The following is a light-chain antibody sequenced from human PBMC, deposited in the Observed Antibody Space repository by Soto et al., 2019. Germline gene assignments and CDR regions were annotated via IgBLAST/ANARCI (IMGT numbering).Light chain of an antibody. J-gene: IGKJ4*01. CDR3: QQFNGFPLT. CDR1: QDIGSA. V-gene: IGKV1-13*02. Sequence: IQLTQSPSSLSASVGDRVTITCRAGQDIGSALAWYQQRPGKAPKLLLYDASNLEAGVPSRLSGSESGTDFTLTITSLRPEDFATYYCQQFNGFPLTFGGGTKVQIK. CDR2: DAS.